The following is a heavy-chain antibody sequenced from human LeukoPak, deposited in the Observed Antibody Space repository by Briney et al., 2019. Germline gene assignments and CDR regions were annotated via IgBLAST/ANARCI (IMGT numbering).Heavy chain of an antibody. CDR1: GGTFSSYA. V-gene: IGHV1-69*05. J-gene: IGHJ5*02. Sequence: ASVKVSCKASGGTFSSYAISWVRQAPGQGLEWMGGIIPIFGTANYAQKFQGRVTITTDESTSTAYVELSSLRSEDTAVYYCASLRGYSGYARFDPWGQGTLVTVSS. D-gene: IGHD5-12*01. CDR3: ASLRGYSGYARFDP. CDR2: IIPIFGTA.